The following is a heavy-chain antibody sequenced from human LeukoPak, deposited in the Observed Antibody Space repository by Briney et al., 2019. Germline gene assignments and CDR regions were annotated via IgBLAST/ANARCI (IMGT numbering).Heavy chain of an antibody. V-gene: IGHV4-59*13. D-gene: IGHD1-26*01. CDR1: GGSISNYY. CDR2: IYYSGST. Sequence: SETLSLTCTVSGGSISNYYWSWIRQPPGKGLEWIGDIYYSGSTNYNPSLESRVTISVDTSKNQFSLKLDSVTAADTAVYYCARGRSGSYHSPFDYWGQGTLVTVSS. J-gene: IGHJ4*02. CDR3: ARGRSGSYHSPFDY.